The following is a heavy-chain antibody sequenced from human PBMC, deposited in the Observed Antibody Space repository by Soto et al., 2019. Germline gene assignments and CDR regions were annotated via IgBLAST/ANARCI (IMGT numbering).Heavy chain of an antibody. Sequence: QVQLVQSGAEVKKPGSSVKVSCKASGGTFSSYAISWVRQAPGQGLEWMGGIIPIFGTANYAQKFQGRVTITADESTSTAYMELRSLGSEDTAVYYCARAEDSSGWSRNYGMDVWGQGNTVTVCS. CDR3: ARAEDSSGWSRNYGMDV. D-gene: IGHD6-19*01. CDR2: IIPIFGTA. V-gene: IGHV1-69*01. J-gene: IGHJ6*02. CDR1: GGTFSSYA.